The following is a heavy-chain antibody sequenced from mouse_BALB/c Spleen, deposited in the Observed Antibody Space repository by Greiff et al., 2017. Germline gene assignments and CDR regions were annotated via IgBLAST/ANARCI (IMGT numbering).Heavy chain of an antibody. CDR2: IYPGNVNT. CDR3: ARWEYGTPFAY. CDR1: GYTFTSYY. V-gene: IGHV1S56*01. J-gene: IGHJ3*01. D-gene: IGHD2-10*02. Sequence: QVQLQQSGPELVKPGASVRISCKASGYTFTSYYIHWVKQRPGQGLEWIGWIYPGNVNTKYNEKFKGKATLTADKSSSTAYMQLSSLTSEDSAVYFCARWEYGTPFAYWGQGTLVTVSA.